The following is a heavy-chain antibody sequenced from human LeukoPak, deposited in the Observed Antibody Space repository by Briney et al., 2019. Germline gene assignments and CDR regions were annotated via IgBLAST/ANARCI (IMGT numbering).Heavy chain of an antibody. J-gene: IGHJ4*02. CDR2: IYSDGTT. Sequence: GGSQRLPCAASGFTVSSTYMSWVRQAPGKGLEWVSLIYSDGTTFYADSVKGRFAISTDNSKNTLYLQMSSLRAEDTAAYYCARDSSSFPNYFDYWGQGTLITVSS. D-gene: IGHD3-3*02. CDR3: ARDSSSFPNYFDY. CDR1: GFTVSSTY. V-gene: IGHV3-53*01.